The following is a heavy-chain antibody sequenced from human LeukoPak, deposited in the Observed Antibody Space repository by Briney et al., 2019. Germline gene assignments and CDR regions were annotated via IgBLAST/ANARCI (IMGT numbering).Heavy chain of an antibody. CDR3: ARSRLSMVRGVPFDY. D-gene: IGHD3-10*01. J-gene: IGHJ4*02. CDR1: GYSFTSYW. CDR2: IYPGDSDT. Sequence: GESLQISCKGSGYSFTSYWIGWVRQMPGKGLEWMGIIYPGDSDTRYSPSFQGQVTISADKSISTAYLQWSSLKASDTAMYYCARSRLSMVRGVPFDYWGQGTLVTVSS. V-gene: IGHV5-51*01.